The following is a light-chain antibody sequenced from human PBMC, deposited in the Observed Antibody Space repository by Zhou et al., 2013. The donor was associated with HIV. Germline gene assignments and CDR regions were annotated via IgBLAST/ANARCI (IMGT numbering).Light chain of an antibody. V-gene: IGKV3-20*01. J-gene: IGKJ3*01. Sequence: IVLTQSPGTLSLSPGDRVTLSCRASQSISGSYLAWYQQKPGRAPRLLIYGASSRATGIPDRFKGSGSGTDFTLSISRLEPEDFAVYYCQQYGTSPLFTFGPGTKVDIK. CDR1: QSISGSY. CDR2: GAS. CDR3: QQYGTSPLFT.